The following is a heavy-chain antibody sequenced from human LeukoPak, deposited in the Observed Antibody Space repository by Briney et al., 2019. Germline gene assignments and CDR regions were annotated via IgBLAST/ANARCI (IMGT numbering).Heavy chain of an antibody. CDR2: INPSGGSA. J-gene: IGHJ4*02. V-gene: IGHV1-46*01. D-gene: IGHD5-18*01. CDR3: ARTGYSYDYYY. Sequence: ASVKVSCKASGYTFTSYNMHWVRQAPGQGLEWMGTINPSGGSASYAQKFQGRVTMTRDTSTSTVYMELSSLRYEDTAVYYCARTGYSYDYYYWGQGTLVTVSS. CDR1: GYTFTSYN.